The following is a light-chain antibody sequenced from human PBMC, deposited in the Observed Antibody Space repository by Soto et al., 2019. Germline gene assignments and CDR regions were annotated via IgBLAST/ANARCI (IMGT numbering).Light chain of an antibody. Sequence: AIQLTQSPSSLSASVGDRVTITCRASQGIISALAWYQQKPGKVPKLLIYDASSLQRGVPSRFSGTGSGTAFTSPISNLVTTDFGNYYCHQFVTFGPGTKVEIK. J-gene: IGKJ3*01. V-gene: IGKV1-13*02. CDR1: QGIISA. CDR2: DAS. CDR3: HQFVT.